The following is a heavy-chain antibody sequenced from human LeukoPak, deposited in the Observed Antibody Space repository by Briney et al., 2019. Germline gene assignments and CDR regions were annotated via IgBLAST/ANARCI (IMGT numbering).Heavy chain of an antibody. D-gene: IGHD4-17*01. J-gene: IGHJ4*02. CDR3: ARGRVADTNYGY. CDR2: IDHSGST. V-gene: IGHV4-34*01. CDR1: GGSFSGYS. Sequence: SETLSLTCAVYGGSFSGYSWNWIRLPPGKGLEWIGEIDHSGSTNYNTSLKIRVTISVDTSKKQFSLKLNSVTAADTAVYYCARGRVADTNYGYWGQGTLVTVSS.